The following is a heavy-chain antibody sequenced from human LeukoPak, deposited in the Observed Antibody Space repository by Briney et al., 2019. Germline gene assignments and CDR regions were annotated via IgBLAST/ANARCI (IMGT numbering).Heavy chain of an antibody. D-gene: IGHD3-22*01. J-gene: IGHJ3*02. CDR1: GFTFSSYE. CDR3: ARDGCYYDSSGYYSSSEAFDI. Sequence: GGSLRLSCAASGFTFSSYEMNWVRQAPGKGLEWVSYISSSGSTIYYADSVKGRFTISRDNAKNSLYLQMNSLRAEDTAVYYCARDGCYYDSSGYYSSSEAFDIWGQGTMVTVSS. CDR2: ISSSGSTI. V-gene: IGHV3-48*03.